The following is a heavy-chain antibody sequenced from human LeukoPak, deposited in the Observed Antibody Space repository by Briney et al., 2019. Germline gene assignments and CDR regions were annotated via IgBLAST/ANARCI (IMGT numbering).Heavy chain of an antibody. J-gene: IGHJ4*02. Sequence: SQTPSLTCVVSGDSVSSKNGAWNWIRQSPSRGLEWLGRTYYRSKWYNDYAESMEGRMTISQDTSKNQYSLHPNSVTPDDTAVYYCARDFGTTGWHTFDYWGQGTLVTVSS. V-gene: IGHV6-1*01. CDR3: ARDFGTTGWHTFDY. CDR2: TYYRSKWYN. D-gene: IGHD6-19*01. CDR1: GDSVSSKNGA.